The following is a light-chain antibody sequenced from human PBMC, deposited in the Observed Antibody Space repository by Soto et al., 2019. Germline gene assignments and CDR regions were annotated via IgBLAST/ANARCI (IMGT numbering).Light chain of an antibody. CDR3: QQRSNWPRT. CDR1: RGISSN. CDR2: DAS. J-gene: IGKJ1*01. Sequence: IVMTQSPATLSVSPGERATLSCRASRGISSNLAWYQQKPGQAPRLLIHDASNRASDIPDRFSGSGSWTDFTLTISRLEPEDFAVYYCQQRSNWPRTFGQGTKVDIK. V-gene: IGKV3-11*01.